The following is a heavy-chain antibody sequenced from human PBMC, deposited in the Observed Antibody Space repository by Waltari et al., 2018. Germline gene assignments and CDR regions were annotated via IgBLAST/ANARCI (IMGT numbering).Heavy chain of an antibody. J-gene: IGHJ5*02. D-gene: IGHD3-16*01. V-gene: IGHV1-69*12. CDR1: GGTFASYA. CDR3: TRRELGGAFDP. Sequence: QVQLVQSGTEVKKPGSSVKVSCKASGGTFASYAISWVRQAPGEGLEWMGGIIPIFGTAPNYAQKFQGRLTVTADESTATVYMDLSSLRSDDTAVYYCTRRELGGAFDPWGQGTLVTVSS. CDR2: IIPIFGTAP.